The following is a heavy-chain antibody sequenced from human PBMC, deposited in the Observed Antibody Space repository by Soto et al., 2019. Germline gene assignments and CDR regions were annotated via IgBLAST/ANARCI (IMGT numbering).Heavy chain of an antibody. CDR2: ISAYNGNT. CDR3: SRDVESSSWYYYYYDGMKV. D-gene: IGHD6-13*01. J-gene: IGHJ6*02. V-gene: IGHV1-18*04. CDR1: GYTFTSYG. Sequence: SVKVTCKASGYTFTSYGISWVRQAPGQGLEWMGWISAYNGNTNYAQKLQGRVTMTTDTSTSTAYMELRSLRSDDTAVYYWSRDVESSSWYYYYYDGMKVWGQGTTVAV.